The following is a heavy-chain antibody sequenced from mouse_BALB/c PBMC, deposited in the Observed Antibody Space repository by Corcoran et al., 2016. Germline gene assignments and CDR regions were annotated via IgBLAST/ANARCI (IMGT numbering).Heavy chain of an antibody. J-gene: IGHJ1*01. Sequence: EVQLQPSGAELVKPGASVKLSCTAPRFNIKHTYMHWVTQRPEQGLECIGRIDPANGNTKYDPKFQGKATTTADTSSNTAYLQLSSLTSEDTAVYYCANWDWNFDVWGAGTTVTVSS. CDR3: ANWDWNFDV. V-gene: IGHV14-3*02. CDR1: RFNIKHTY. CDR2: IDPANGNT. D-gene: IGHD4-1*01.